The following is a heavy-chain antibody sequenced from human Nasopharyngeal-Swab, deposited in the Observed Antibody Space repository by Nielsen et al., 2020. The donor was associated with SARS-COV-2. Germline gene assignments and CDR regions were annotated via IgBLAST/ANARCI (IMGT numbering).Heavy chain of an antibody. Sequence: GGSLSLSCAASGFSFRSYWMHWVRQAPGKGLVWVSCINSDGTTTRYADSVKGRFTVSRDNAKNTLYLEMNSLRADDTAVYYCARRLVWFGEAHYYYYGMDVWGQGTTVTVSS. CDR3: ARRLVWFGEAHYYYYGMDV. D-gene: IGHD3-10*01. CDR2: INSDGTTT. V-gene: IGHV3-74*01. CDR1: GFSFRSYW. J-gene: IGHJ6*02.